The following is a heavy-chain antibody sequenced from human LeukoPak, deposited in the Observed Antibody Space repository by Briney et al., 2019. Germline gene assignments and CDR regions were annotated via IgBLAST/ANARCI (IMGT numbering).Heavy chain of an antibody. D-gene: IGHD5-18*01. CDR3: ARGGGYSYGSDWFDP. CDR1: GGSFSGYY. J-gene: IGHJ5*02. V-gene: IGHV4-34*01. Sequence: SETLSLTCAVSGGSFSGYYWSWIRQPPGKGLEWIWEINHSGSTNYNPSLKSRVTISVDTSKNQFSLKLSSETAADTAVYYCARGGGYSYGSDWFDPWGQGTLVTVSS. CDR2: INHSGST.